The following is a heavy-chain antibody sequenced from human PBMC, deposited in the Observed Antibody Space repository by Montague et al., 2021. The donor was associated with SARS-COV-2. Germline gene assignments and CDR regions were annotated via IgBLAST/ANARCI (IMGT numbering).Heavy chain of an antibody. Sequence: TLSLTCTVSGGSISRGYYYWSWIRLPAGKGLEWIGRIYRSGSPNYNPSLESRVVLSVDTSRNQFSMKMTSVTAADTAMYYCARGVETGVVTVTGGFDSWGQGTPVVVSS. CDR1: GGSISRGYYY. CDR2: IYRSGSP. CDR3: ARGVETGVVTVTGGFDS. J-gene: IGHJ4*02. D-gene: IGHD4-11*01. V-gene: IGHV4-61*02.